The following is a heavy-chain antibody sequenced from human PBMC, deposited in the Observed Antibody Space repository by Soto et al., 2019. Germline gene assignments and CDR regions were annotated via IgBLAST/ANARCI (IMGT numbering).Heavy chain of an antibody. CDR1: GFTFSDYY. J-gene: IGHJ4*02. CDR2: ITSSGGAI. Sequence: QVQLVESGGGLVKPGGSLRLSCAASGFTFSDYYMSWIRQAPGKGLEWVSYITSSGGAIYYADSVKGRFTISRDNAKNSLYLQRNSLRVEDTAVYDGARDRRVGIVVAANDDWGQGTLVTVAS. V-gene: IGHV3-11*01. CDR3: ARDRRVGIVVAANDD. D-gene: IGHD6-19*01.